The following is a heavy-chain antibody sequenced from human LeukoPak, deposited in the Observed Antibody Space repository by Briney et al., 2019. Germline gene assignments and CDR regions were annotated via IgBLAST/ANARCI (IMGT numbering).Heavy chain of an antibody. Sequence: GGFLRLSCAVSGFNVRSNYMTWVRQAPGKGLEWVSVLHSGGDTYYADSVKGRFTISRDNSENTVYLQMNSLRAEDTAVYYCARGKVYYYYDYWGQGTLVAVSS. CDR2: LHSGGDT. D-gene: IGHD5/OR15-5a*01. CDR3: ARGKVYYYYDY. CDR1: GFNVRSNY. V-gene: IGHV3-53*01. J-gene: IGHJ4*02.